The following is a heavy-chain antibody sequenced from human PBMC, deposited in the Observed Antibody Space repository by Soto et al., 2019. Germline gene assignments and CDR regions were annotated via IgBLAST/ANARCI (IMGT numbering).Heavy chain of an antibody. CDR2: INRDGSTI. Sequence: EVQLVESGGGLAQPGGSLRLSCAASGFTLSSHWMHWVRQAPGKGLVWVSRINRDGSTINYDDSVRGRYTISRDNAKNTLSLQINSLRAGGTAVYYCARVADCTYSSNCNGRAAFDMWGQGTMVTVSS. V-gene: IGHV3-74*01. D-gene: IGHD6-13*01. CDR3: ARVADCTYSSNCNGRAAFDM. J-gene: IGHJ3*02. CDR1: GFTLSSHW.